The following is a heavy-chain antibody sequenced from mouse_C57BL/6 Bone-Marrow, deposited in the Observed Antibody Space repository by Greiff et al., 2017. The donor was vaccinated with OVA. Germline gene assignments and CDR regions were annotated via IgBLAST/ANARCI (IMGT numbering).Heavy chain of an antibody. V-gene: IGHV1-59*01. J-gene: IGHJ1*03. CDR2: IDPSDSYT. D-gene: IGHD1-1*01. Sequence: QVQLQQPGAELVRPGTSVKLSCKASGYTFTSYWMHWVKQRPGQGLEWIGVIDPSDSYTNYNQKFKGKATLTVDTSSSTAYMQLSSLTSEDSAVYDCAVDPLLLLRYWCFDVWGTGTTVTVSS. CDR3: AVDPLLLLRYWCFDV. CDR1: GYTFTSYW.